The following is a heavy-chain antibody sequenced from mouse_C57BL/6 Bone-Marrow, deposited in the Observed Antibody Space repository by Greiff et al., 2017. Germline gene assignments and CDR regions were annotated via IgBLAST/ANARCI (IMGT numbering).Heavy chain of an antibody. CDR1: GYTFTSYW. J-gene: IGHJ3*01. Sequence: QVQLQQSGAELVMPGASVKLSCKASGYTFTSYWMHWVKQRPGQGLEWIGEIDPSDSYTNYNQKFKGKSTLTVDKSSSTAYMQLSSLTSEDSAVYYCARWPYSNFAYWGQGTLVTDSA. D-gene: IGHD2-5*01. V-gene: IGHV1-69*01. CDR3: ARWPYSNFAY. CDR2: IDPSDSYT.